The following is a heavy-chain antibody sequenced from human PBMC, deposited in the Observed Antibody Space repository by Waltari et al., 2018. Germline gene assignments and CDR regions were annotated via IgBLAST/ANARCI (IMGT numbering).Heavy chain of an antibody. CDR3: ARHESAHYGGFDS. CDR2: VYHFGGS. CDR1: GDSITSASY. Sequence: QVQLQESGPGLVKPSETLSLTCAVSGDSITSASYWGWIRQPPGKGLEWIGYVYHFGGSTYNPSLKSRVTMSVDTSKRQFSLNLSSVTAADTAGYYCARHESAHYGGFDSWGRGTLVTVSA. J-gene: IGHJ4*02. V-gene: IGHV4-38-2*01. D-gene: IGHD4-17*01.